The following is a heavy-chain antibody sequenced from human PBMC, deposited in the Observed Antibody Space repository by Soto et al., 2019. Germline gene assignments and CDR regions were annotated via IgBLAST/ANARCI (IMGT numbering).Heavy chain of an antibody. V-gene: IGHV3-23*01. CDR3: ARDKGHSYGYDY. Sequence: EVQLLESGGGLVQPGGSLRLSCAASGFTFRNYAMGWVRQAPGKGLDWVSALCDSGADAYYADSVKGRFTISRDNSQNTLCLHMNILRAEDTALYYCARDKGHSYGYDYWGQGILVTVSS. CDR1: GFTFRNYA. CDR2: LCDSGADA. D-gene: IGHD5-18*01. J-gene: IGHJ4*02.